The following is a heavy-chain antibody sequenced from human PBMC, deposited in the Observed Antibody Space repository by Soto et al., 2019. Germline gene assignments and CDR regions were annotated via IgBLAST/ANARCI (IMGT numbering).Heavy chain of an antibody. D-gene: IGHD2-21*02. Sequence: GGSLRLSCAASGFTFSSYWMSWVRQAPGKGLEWVANIKQDGSEKYYVDSVKGRFTISRDNAKNSLYLQMNSLRAEDTAVYYCARGLAYCGGDCYDAFDIWGQGTMVTVSS. V-gene: IGHV3-7*01. CDR1: GFTFSSYW. CDR2: IKQDGSEK. J-gene: IGHJ3*02. CDR3: ARGLAYCGGDCYDAFDI.